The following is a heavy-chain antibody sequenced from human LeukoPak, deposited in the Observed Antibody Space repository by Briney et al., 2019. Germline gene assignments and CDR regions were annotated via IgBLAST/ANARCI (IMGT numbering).Heavy chain of an antibody. J-gene: IGHJ4*02. CDR3: ASDSIIAAHCFHY. CDR2: INPDGGAI. Sequence: ASVKVSCKASGYTFTSYGISWVRQAAGQGREWMGWINPDGGAISYAQKFQGRVTVASDTSISTVYMELSSLRSDDTALYYCASDSIIAAHCFHYWPQGPQVPVSS. CDR1: GYTFTSYG. V-gene: IGHV1-2*02. D-gene: IGHD6-6*01.